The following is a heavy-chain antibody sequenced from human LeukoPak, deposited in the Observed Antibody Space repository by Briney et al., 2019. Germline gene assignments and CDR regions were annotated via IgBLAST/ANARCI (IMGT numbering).Heavy chain of an antibody. Sequence: PGGSLRLSCAASGFTFSSYGMHWVRQAPGKGLEWVAVIWYDGSNKYYADSVKGRFTIYRDNSKNTLYLQMNSLRAEDTAVYYCAKGRSIAARPLDYWGQGTLVTVSS. CDR3: AKGRSIAARPLDY. D-gene: IGHD6-6*01. CDR2: IWYDGSNK. J-gene: IGHJ4*02. V-gene: IGHV3-33*06. CDR1: GFTFSSYG.